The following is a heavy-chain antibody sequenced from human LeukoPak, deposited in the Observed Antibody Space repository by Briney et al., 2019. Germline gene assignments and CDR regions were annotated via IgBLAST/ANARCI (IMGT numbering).Heavy chain of an antibody. CDR2: IYYSGST. Sequence: SETLSLTCTVSGGSIISYYWSWIRQPPGKGLEWIGYIYYSGSTYYNPSLKSRVTISVDTSKNQFSLKLSSVTAADTAVYYCAREYSYYDILTGYYSGVFDYWGQGTLVTVSS. CDR1: GGSIISYY. V-gene: IGHV4-59*12. J-gene: IGHJ4*02. D-gene: IGHD3-9*01. CDR3: AREYSYYDILTGYYSGVFDY.